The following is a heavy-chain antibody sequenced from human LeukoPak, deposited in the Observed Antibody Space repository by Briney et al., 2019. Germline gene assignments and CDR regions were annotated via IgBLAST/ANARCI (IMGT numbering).Heavy chain of an antibody. CDR2: ISGSGGST. D-gene: IGHD5-18*01. J-gene: IGHJ6*02. V-gene: IGHV3-23*01. CDR3: AKDPAASGYSYGYSLDYYYYGMDV. CDR1: GFTLSSYA. Sequence: GGSLRLSCAASGFTLSSYAMSWVRQAPGKGLEWVSAISGSGGSTYYADSVKGRFTISRDNSKNTLYLQMNSLRAEDTAVYYCAKDPAASGYSYGYSLDYYYYGMDVWGQGTTVTVSS.